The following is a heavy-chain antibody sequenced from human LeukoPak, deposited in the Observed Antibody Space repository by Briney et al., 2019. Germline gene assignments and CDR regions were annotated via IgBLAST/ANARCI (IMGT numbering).Heavy chain of an antibody. V-gene: IGHV3-49*04. J-gene: IGHJ4*02. CDR1: GITLGDYA. CDR3: TRRGYSYGYLDY. Sequence: GRSLRLSCSASGITLGDYAVSWVRQAPGKGLEWVSFIRVKAFGRTTEYAASVKDRFTISRDNSKSIAYLQMNSLKTEDTAVYYCTRRGYSYGYLDYWGQGTLVTVSS. CDR2: IRVKAFGRTT. D-gene: IGHD5-18*01.